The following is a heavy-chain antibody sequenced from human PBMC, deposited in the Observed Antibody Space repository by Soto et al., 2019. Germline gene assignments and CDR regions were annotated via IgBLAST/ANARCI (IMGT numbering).Heavy chain of an antibody. Sequence: TLSLTCTVSGGSISSGDYYWSWIREPPGKGLEWIGYIYYSGSTYYNPSLKSRVTISVDTSKNQFSLKLSSVTAAETAVYYCARDGGSVVVPAADHPRDYGMDVWGQGTTVTVSS. CDR1: GGSISSGDYY. CDR2: IYYSGST. CDR3: ARDGGSVVVPAADHPRDYGMDV. J-gene: IGHJ6*02. D-gene: IGHD2-2*01. V-gene: IGHV4-30-4*01.